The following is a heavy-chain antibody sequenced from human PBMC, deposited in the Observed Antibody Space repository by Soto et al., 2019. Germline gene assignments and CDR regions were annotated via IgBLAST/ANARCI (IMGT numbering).Heavy chain of an antibody. Sequence: GGSLRLSCAASGFTFSSYAMSWVRQAPGKGLEWVSAISGSGGSTYYADSVKGRFTISRDNSKNKLYLQMNSLRAEDTAVYYCARLGAAAGTYYYYYGMDVWGQGTTVTVSS. CDR3: ARLGAAAGTYYYYYGMDV. J-gene: IGHJ6*02. CDR2: ISGSGGST. CDR1: GFTFSSYA. V-gene: IGHV3-23*01. D-gene: IGHD6-13*01.